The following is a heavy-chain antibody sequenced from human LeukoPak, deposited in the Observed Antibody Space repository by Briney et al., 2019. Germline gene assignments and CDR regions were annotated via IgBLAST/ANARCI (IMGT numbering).Heavy chain of an antibody. J-gene: IGHJ4*02. CDR2: ICRGST. D-gene: IGHD4-17*01. CDR1: GVSIRTYY. CDR3: ARGGDYEIDY. Sequence: SETLSLTCTVSGVSIRTYYWNWIRQPPGKGPEWIGYICRGSTNYNPSFESRVTISVDTSKNQFSLKLSSMTAADTAVYYCARGGDYEIDYWGQGILVTVSS. V-gene: IGHV4-59*01.